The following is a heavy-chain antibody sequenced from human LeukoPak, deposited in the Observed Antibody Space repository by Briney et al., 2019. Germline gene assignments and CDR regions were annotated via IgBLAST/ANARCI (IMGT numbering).Heavy chain of an antibody. Sequence: GGSLRLSCAASGFTFSSYEMNWVRQAPGKGLEWVSFILSSGTTMYYADSVKGRFTISRDNAKSSLYLQMNSLRAEDTAVYYCVPFCPNGVCHYYFHSWGQGTLVTVSS. CDR3: VPFCPNGVCHYYFHS. V-gene: IGHV3-48*03. CDR1: GFTFSSYE. CDR2: ILSSGTTM. D-gene: IGHD2-8*01. J-gene: IGHJ4*02.